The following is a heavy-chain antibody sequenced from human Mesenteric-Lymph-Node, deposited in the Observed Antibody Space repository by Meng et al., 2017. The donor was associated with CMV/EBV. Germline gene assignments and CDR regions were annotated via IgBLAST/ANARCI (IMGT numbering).Heavy chain of an antibody. CDR2: ISSYNGET. CDR1: RYTFTDYH. CDR3: ALSSFDSSGYYPDY. V-gene: IGHV1-2*02. Sequence: CKASRYTFTDYHLHWVRQAPGQGLAWMGWISSYNGETNYAEEFQGRVTMTKGTSTAYLELRSLTSDDTAVYYCALSSFDSSGYYPDYWGQGTLVTVSS. D-gene: IGHD3-22*01. J-gene: IGHJ4*02.